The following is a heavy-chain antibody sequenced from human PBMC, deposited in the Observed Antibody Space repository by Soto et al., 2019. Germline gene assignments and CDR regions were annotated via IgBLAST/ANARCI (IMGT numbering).Heavy chain of an antibody. D-gene: IGHD6-13*01. CDR1: GGTFSSYA. V-gene: IGHV1-69*01. J-gene: IGHJ6*02. CDR3: ARDSAGRFYYYYYGMDV. Sequence: QVQLVQSGAEVKKPGSSVKVSCKASGGTFSSYAISWVRQAPGQGLEWMGGIIPIFGTANYAQKFQGRATITADESTSTAYMELSSLRSEDTAVYYCARDSAGRFYYYYYGMDVWGQGTTVTVSS. CDR2: IIPIFGTA.